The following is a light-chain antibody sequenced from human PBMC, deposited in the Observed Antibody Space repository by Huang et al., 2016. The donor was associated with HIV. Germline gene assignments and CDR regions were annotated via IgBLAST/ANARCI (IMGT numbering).Light chain of an antibody. J-gene: IGKJ2*01. Sequence: EIVLTQSPGTLSLSPGERATLSCRASQSVSSSYLAWYQQKPGQAPRRLIYGASSRATGLPDRFSCSGSGTDYTLTISRLEPEDFAVYYCQQYGSSPQYTFGQGTKLEIK. CDR3: QQYGSSPQYT. CDR2: GAS. CDR1: QSVSSSY. V-gene: IGKV3-20*01.